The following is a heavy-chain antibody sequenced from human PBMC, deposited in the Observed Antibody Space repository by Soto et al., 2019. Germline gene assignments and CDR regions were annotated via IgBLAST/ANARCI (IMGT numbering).Heavy chain of an antibody. J-gene: IGHJ4*02. D-gene: IGHD6-6*01. CDR1: GFTFRGYW. V-gene: IGHV3-74*01. CDR3: ASGGSSLNFDS. Sequence: GGSLRLSCAASGFTFRGYWMQWVRQAPGKGLVWVSWINSDGSSTSYADSVKGRFTISRDNAKNTLYLQMNILRAEDTAVYYCASGGSSLNFDSWGQGTLVTVSS. CDR2: INSDGSST.